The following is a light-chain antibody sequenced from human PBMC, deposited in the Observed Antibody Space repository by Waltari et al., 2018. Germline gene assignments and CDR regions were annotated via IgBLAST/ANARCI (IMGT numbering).Light chain of an antibody. J-gene: IGLJ3*02. CDR3: SSYTSSSTLV. V-gene: IGLV2-14*03. Sequence: QSALPQSASVSGSPGQSITIPCTGASSDVGRYNYVSWYQQYPGTAPKLIIYDVSNRPSGVSNRFSGSKSGNTASLTISGLQAEDEADYYCSSYTSSSTLVFGGGTKLTVL. CDR1: SSDVGRYNY. CDR2: DVS.